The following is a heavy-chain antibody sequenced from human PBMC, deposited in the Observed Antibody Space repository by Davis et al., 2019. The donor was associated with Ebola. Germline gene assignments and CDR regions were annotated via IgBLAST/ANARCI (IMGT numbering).Heavy chain of an antibody. D-gene: IGHD2/OR15-2a*01. Sequence: GGSLRLSCAASGFTFSSYGMHWVRQATGKGLEWVAVISYDGSETHYVDSVKGRFTISRDNSKNTLYLQMNGLRVEDTAIYYCAKDNRNIWSEVWGQGTMVTVSS. CDR2: ISYDGSET. J-gene: IGHJ3*01. CDR3: AKDNRNIWSEV. CDR1: GFTFSSYG. V-gene: IGHV3-33*05.